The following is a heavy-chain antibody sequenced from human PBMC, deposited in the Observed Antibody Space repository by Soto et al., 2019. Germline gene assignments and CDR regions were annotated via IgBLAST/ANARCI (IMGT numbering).Heavy chain of an antibody. CDR3: GRDLRDWDSGSYSYDY. D-gene: IGHD1-26*01. J-gene: IGHJ4*02. CDR2: IKQDGGEK. V-gene: IGHV3-7*04. CDR1: GFTFSSYC. Sequence: EVQLVESGGGLVQPGGSLRLSCAASGFTFSSYCMSWVRQAPGKGLEWVANIKQDGGEKNYVDSVKGRFTISRDNAKKSLYLQMNSLRAEDTAVYYCGRDLRDWDSGSYSYDYWGQGTLVTVSS.